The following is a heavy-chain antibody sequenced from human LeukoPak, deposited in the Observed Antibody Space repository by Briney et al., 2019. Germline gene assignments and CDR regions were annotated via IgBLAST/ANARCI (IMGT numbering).Heavy chain of an antibody. CDR1: GFTFSSCW. CDR3: ARDLAGPPQEAFDI. V-gene: IGHV3-7*01. CDR2: IKRDGSEK. J-gene: IGHJ3*02. Sequence: GGSLRLSCAASGFTFSSCWMSWLRQAPGKGLEWAANIKRDGSEKHYVDSVKGRFTISRDNAKKSLYLQMDSLRPEDTAVYHCARDLAGPPQEAFDIWGQGIMVTVSP.